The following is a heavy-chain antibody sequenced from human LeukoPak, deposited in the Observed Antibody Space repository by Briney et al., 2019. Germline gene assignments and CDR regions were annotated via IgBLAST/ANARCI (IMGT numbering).Heavy chain of an antibody. CDR2: INNGGGT. CDR3: ARGENGTGDYRPTYFDS. Sequence: GSLRLSCAASGFTFSSYAMSWVRQTPGKGLEWIGEINNGGGTNYNPSLKSRATISVDTSKKQFSLNLTSVTAADTAVYYCARGENGTGDYRPTYFDSWGQGTLVTVSS. J-gene: IGHJ4*02. V-gene: IGHV4-34*01. D-gene: IGHD4-17*01. CDR1: GFTFSSYA.